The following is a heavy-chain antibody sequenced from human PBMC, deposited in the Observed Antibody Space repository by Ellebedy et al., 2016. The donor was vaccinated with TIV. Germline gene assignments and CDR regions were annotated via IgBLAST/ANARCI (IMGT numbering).Heavy chain of an antibody. V-gene: IGHV3-30-3*01. J-gene: IGHJ4*02. D-gene: IGHD6-19*01. CDR1: GFDFTTYA. Sequence: GGSLRLSCAASGFDFTTYAMHWVRQAPGKGLEWVALLSYDGGRTNYADSVKGRLTISRDNSMNTLHLQIDSLRPEDSGLYYCVRDSEAVADFPLFDFWGQGTLVTVSS. CDR2: LSYDGGRT. CDR3: VRDSEAVADFPLFDF.